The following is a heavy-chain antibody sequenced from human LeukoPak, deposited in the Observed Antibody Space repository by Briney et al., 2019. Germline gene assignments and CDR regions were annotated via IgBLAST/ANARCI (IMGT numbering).Heavy chain of an antibody. CDR1: GGSFSGYY. CDR3: ARDLATMIVVVTPSGYFDY. J-gene: IGHJ4*02. CDR2: INHSGST. V-gene: IGHV4-34*01. Sequence: PSETLSLTCAVYGGSFSGYYWSWIRQPPGKGLEWIGEINHSGSTNYNPSLKSRVTISVDTSKNQFSLKLSSVTAADTAVYYCARDLATMIVVVTPSGYFDYWGQGTLVTVSS. D-gene: IGHD3-22*01.